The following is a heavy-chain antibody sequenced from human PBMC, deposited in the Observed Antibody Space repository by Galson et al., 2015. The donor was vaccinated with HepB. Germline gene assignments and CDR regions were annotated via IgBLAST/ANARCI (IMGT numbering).Heavy chain of an antibody. J-gene: IGHJ6*03. CDR2: ISPFNDKT. CDR3: ARTGLGGYDGSYYYYYMDV. CDR1: GYNFFSYG. D-gene: IGHD5-12*01. V-gene: IGHV1-18*01. Sequence: SVKVSCKALGYNFFSYGLSWVRQVPGQGLEWMAWISPFNDKTNYVEKFQGRVTLTIDKPTTTVSMELRSLTSDDTAVYYCARTGLGGYDGSYYYYYMDVWGKGTAVIVSS.